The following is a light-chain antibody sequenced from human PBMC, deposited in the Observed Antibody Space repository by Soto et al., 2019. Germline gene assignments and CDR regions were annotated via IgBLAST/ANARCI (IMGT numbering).Light chain of an antibody. CDR2: DND. CDR3: ATWDSTLSAGV. V-gene: IGLV1-51*01. J-gene: IGLJ3*02. Sequence: QSVLTQPPSVSAAPGQKVSISCSGSSSNIGKNYVSWYQQFPGTAPKLLIYDNDKRPSGIPDRFSGSKSGTSGTLDITGLQTGDEADYYCATWDSTLSAGVFGGGTKVTVL. CDR1: SSNIGKNY.